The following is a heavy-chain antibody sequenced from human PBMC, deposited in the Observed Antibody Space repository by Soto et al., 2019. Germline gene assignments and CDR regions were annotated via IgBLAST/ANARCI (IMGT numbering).Heavy chain of an antibody. CDR3: AREANYCSGGSCYSAESHYYYYYGMDV. J-gene: IGHJ6*02. CDR1: GFTFSSYG. V-gene: IGHV3-33*01. D-gene: IGHD2-15*01. CDR2: IWYDGSNK. Sequence: QVQLVESGGGVVQPGRSLRLSCAASGFTFSSYGMHWVRQAPGKGLEWVAVIWYDGSNKYYADSVKGRFTISRDNSKNTLYLQMNSLRAEDTAVCYCAREANYCSGGSCYSAESHYYYYYGMDVWGQGTTVTVSS.